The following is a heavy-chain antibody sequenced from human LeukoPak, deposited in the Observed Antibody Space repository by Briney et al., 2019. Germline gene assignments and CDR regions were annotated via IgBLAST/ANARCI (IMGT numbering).Heavy chain of an antibody. CDR3: ARGNQGNWFEY. CDR2: IGTDGGST. V-gene: IGHV3-74*01. Sequence: GGSLRLSCVASGFSLSSHWMHWLRLAPGKGLVWVSRIGTDGGSTGYADSVKGRFTISRDNARNTLHLQMTCLRAGDTAVYYCARGNQGNWFEYWGKGALVTVSS. D-gene: IGHD4-23*01. J-gene: IGHJ4*02. CDR1: GFSLSSHW.